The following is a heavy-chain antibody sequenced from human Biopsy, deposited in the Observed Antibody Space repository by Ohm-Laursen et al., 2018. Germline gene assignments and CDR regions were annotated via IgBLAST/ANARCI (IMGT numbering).Heavy chain of an antibody. CDR3: ARGTNYYGSGRNRHWFDP. V-gene: IGHV4-34*01. Sequence: GTLSLTCGVYGGSFSGYYCSWIRQPPGRGLEWIGEINDSGRTNYNPSLRSRVTFSVDTSKNQFSLKLSSVTAADTAVYYCARGTNYYGSGRNRHWFDPWGQGTQVTVSS. D-gene: IGHD3-10*01. J-gene: IGHJ5*02. CDR1: GGSFSGYY. CDR2: INDSGRT.